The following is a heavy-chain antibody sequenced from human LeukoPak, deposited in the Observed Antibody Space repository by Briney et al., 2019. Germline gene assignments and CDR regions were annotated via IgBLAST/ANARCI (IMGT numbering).Heavy chain of an antibody. J-gene: IGHJ4*02. D-gene: IGHD3-22*01. CDR1: GYTFTSYY. CDR2: INPSGGST. Sequence: GGSVKVSCKASGYTFTSYYMHWVRQAPGQGLEWMGIINPSGGSTSYAQKFQGRVTMTRDTSTSTVYTELSSLRSEDTAVYYCARDREPYYYDSSGLSIWGQGTLVTVSS. V-gene: IGHV1-46*01. CDR3: ARDREPYYYDSSGLSI.